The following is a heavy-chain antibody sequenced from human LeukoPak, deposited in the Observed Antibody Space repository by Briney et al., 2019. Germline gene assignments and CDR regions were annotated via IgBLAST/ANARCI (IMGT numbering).Heavy chain of an antibody. D-gene: IGHD3-10*02. CDR1: GYSLIDLS. Sequence: ASVRVSCKVFGYSLIDLSIHWVRQAPGKGLEWVGGSDQEDGETTYAQKFQGRVTMTEDTYTDTAYMELSSLRSEDTAMYYCAAAVFGPTMDVWGQGTTVTVSS. J-gene: IGHJ6*02. V-gene: IGHV1-24*01. CDR2: SDQEDGET. CDR3: AAAVFGPTMDV.